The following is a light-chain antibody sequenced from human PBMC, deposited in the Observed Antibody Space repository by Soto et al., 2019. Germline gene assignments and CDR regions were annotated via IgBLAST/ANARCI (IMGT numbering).Light chain of an antibody. J-gene: IGLJ2*01. CDR3: GTWDSSLSAVV. Sequence: QSVLTQPPSASGSPGQSVTISCTGTKNDIGVYDFVSWYQHHPGKAPRLIIYEVVQRPSGVPDRFSGSKSGNTASLTVSGLQAADEADYYCGTWDSSLSAVVFGGGTKLTVL. CDR2: EVV. V-gene: IGLV2-8*01. CDR1: KNDIGVYDF.